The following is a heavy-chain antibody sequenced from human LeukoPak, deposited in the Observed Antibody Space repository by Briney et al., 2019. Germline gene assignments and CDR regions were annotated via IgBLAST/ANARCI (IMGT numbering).Heavy chain of an antibody. Sequence: PGGSLRLSCAASGFTFSSYWMSWVRQAPGKGLEWVANIKQDGSEKYYVDSVKGRFTISRDNAKNSLYLQMNSLRAEDTAVYYCARDRIRPGEDFDYWGQGTLVTVSS. CDR1: GFTFSSYW. V-gene: IGHV3-7*01. CDR3: ARDRIRPGEDFDY. D-gene: IGHD7-27*01. CDR2: IKQDGSEK. J-gene: IGHJ4*02.